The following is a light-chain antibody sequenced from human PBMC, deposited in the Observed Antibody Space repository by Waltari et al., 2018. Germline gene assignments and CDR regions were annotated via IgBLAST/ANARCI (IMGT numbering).Light chain of an antibody. Sequence: DIVMTQSTLSLPVTPGEPDSISCRSSQSLLHSYGYNYLDWYLQKPGQSPQLLIYLGSNRASGVPDRFSGSGSGTDFTLKISRVEAEDVGIYYCMQALQTPRTFGQGTKVEIK. V-gene: IGKV2-28*01. CDR3: MQALQTPRT. J-gene: IGKJ1*01. CDR2: LGS. CDR1: QSLLHSYGYNY.